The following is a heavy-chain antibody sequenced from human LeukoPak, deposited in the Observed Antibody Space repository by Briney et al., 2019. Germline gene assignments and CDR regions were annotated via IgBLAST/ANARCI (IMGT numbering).Heavy chain of an antibody. V-gene: IGHV3-30-3*01. J-gene: IGHJ6*02. CDR3: ARDPRSSPENYYDSSGYYQPAYYYYYGMDV. CDR1: GFTFSSYA. D-gene: IGHD3-22*01. CDR2: ISYDGSNK. Sequence: GGSLRLSCAASGFTFSSYAMHWVRQAPGKGLEWVAVISYDGSNKYYADSVKGRFTISRDNSKNTLYLQMNSLRAEDTAVYYCARDPRSSPENYYDSSGYYQPAYYYYYGMDVWGQGTTVTVSS.